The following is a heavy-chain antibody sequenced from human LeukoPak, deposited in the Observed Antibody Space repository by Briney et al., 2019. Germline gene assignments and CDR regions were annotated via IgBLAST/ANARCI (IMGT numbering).Heavy chain of an antibody. CDR2: ISPYNGNT. J-gene: IGHJ4*02. Sequence: ASVKVSCKASGYTFTSYGISWVRQAPGQGLEWMGWISPYNGNTNYAQKLQGGVTMTTDTSTSTAYMELRSLRSDDTAVYYCARGMYYYGSGSFFGYWGQGTLVTVSS. CDR3: ARGMYYYGSGSFFGY. CDR1: GYTFTSYG. D-gene: IGHD3-10*01. V-gene: IGHV1-18*01.